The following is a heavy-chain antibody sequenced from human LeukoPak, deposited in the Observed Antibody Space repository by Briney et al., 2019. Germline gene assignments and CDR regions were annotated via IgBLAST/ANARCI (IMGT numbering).Heavy chain of an antibody. D-gene: IGHD2-8*01. CDR2: FGIAGDT. CDR3: VRTNGETYYDY. V-gene: IGHV3-13*01. J-gene: IGHJ4*02. Sequence: GGSLRLSCAASGFIFTDYDLHWVRQPPGKGLEWVSVFGIAGDTYYADSVKGRFTISRDVAKNSLYLQMNNLRAGDTAVYYCVRTNGETYYDYWGQGTLVTVSS. CDR1: GFIFTDYD.